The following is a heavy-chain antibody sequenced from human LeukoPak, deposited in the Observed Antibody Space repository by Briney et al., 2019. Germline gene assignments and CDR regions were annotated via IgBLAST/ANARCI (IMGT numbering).Heavy chain of an antibody. J-gene: IGHJ4*02. V-gene: IGHV3-30*04. CDR1: GFTFSSYA. CDR3: ARDLSATVVTLSYFDY. CDR2: ISYDGSDK. Sequence: PGGSLRLSCAASGFTFSSYAMHWVRQAPGKGLEWVAVISYDGSDKYYADSVKGRFTISRDNSKNTLYLQMNSLRAEGTAVYYCARDLSATVVTLSYFDYWGQGTLVTVSS. D-gene: IGHD4-23*01.